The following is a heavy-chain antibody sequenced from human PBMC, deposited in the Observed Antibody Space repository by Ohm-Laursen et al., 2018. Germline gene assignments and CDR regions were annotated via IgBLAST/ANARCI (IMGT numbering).Heavy chain of an antibody. V-gene: IGHV3-53*01. J-gene: IGHJ5*01. Sequence: SLRLSCAASGFTVRTNYMSWVRQAPGKGLEWVSVIYSGGNTYYADSVKGRFTISRDNSKNTLYLQMNSLRAEDTAVYHCAKAGGWSYSYELDSWGQGALVTVSS. CDR3: AKAGGWSYSYELDS. CDR2: IYSGGNT. CDR1: GFTVRTNY. D-gene: IGHD3-10*01.